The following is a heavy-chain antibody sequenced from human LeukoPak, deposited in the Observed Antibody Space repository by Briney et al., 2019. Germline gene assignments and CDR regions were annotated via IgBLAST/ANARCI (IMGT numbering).Heavy chain of an antibody. D-gene: IGHD3-10*01. V-gene: IGHV4-38-2*02. J-gene: IGHJ5*02. CDR3: APHLGSGNLQDVNNWFDH. CDR2: IYHSGST. CDR1: GYSISSGYY. Sequence: SETLSLTCTVSGYSISSGYYWGWIRQPPGKGLEWIGSIYHSGSTYYNPSLKSRVTISVDTSKNQFSLKLSSVTAADTAVYYCAPHLGSGNLQDVNNWFDHWGQGTLVTVSS.